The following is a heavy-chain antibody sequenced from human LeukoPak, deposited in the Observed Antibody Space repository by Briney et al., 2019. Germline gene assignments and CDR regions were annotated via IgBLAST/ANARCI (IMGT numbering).Heavy chain of an antibody. D-gene: IGHD5-12*01. Sequence: PSETLSLTCAVYGGSFSGYYWSWIRQPPGKGLEWIGEINHSGSTNYNPSLKSRVTISVDTSKNQFSLKLSSVTAADTAVYYCARRYRGWSKYYFDYWGQGTLVTVS. J-gene: IGHJ4*02. CDR3: ARRYRGWSKYYFDY. CDR2: INHSGST. V-gene: IGHV4-34*01. CDR1: GGSFSGYY.